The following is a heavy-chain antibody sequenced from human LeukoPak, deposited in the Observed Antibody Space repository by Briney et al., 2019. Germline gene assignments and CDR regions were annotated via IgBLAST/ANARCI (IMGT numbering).Heavy chain of an antibody. CDR2: INHSGST. CDR1: GGSFSGYY. J-gene: IGHJ4*02. V-gene: IGHV4-34*01. Sequence: SETLSLTCAVYGGSFSGYYWSWIRQPPGKGLEWIGEINHSGSTNYNPSLKSRVTISVDTSKNQFSLKLSSVTAADTAVYYCARVASSIVGATEALTHFDYWGQGTLVTVSS. CDR3: ARVASSIVGATEALTHFDY. D-gene: IGHD1-26*01.